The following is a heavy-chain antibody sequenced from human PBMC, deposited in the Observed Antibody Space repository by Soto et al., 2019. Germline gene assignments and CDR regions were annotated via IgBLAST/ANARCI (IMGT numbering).Heavy chain of an antibody. D-gene: IGHD3-16*01. V-gene: IGHV4-4*07. CDR2: IYGSGGT. J-gene: IGHJ4*02. CDR3: AREGASSYASRHFDN. Sequence: QVQLQESGPGLVKDSETLSLTCTVSGCSIFSYYWSWIRQPAGKGLEWIARIYGSGGTNYNPSLKSRVTMSLDTSKNKFSLRLTSVTAEDTAAYYCAREGASSYASRHFDNWGAGTLVAVSS. CDR1: GCSIFSYY.